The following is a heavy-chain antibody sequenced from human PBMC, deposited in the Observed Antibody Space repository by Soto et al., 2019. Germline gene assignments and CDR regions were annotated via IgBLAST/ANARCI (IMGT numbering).Heavy chain of an antibody. CDR3: ASLRFLEWLSDYYYGMDV. D-gene: IGHD3-3*01. CDR1: GCTFGSYA. J-gene: IGHJ6*02. CDR2: ISYDGSNK. Sequence: GVSLRLSCAASGCTFGSYAMHWVRQAPGKWLEWVAVISYDGSNKYYADSVKGRFTISRDNSKNTLYLQMNSLRAEDTAVYYCASLRFLEWLSDYYYGMDVWGHGTTVTVSS. V-gene: IGHV3-30-3*01.